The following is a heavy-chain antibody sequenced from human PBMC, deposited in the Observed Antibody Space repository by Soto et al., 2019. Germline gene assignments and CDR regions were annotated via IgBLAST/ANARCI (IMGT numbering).Heavy chain of an antibody. Sequence: QVQLQESGPGLVKPSQTLSLTCTVSGGSISSGDYYWSWIRQPPGKGLEWIGYIYYSGSTYYNPSLRSRVTISVDTSKNQFSLKLSSVTAADTAVYYCARDHDYVWGSETSSPGVVWGQGTLVTVSS. D-gene: IGHD3-16*01. CDR3: ARDHDYVWGSETSSPGVV. CDR1: GGSISSGDYY. CDR2: IYYSGST. J-gene: IGHJ4*02. V-gene: IGHV4-30-4*01.